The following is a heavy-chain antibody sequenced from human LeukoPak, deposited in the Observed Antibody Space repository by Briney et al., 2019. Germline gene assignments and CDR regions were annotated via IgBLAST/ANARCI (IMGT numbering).Heavy chain of an antibody. CDR1: GFTFSSYS. CDR3: AREAAGNDAFDI. Sequence: GGSLRLSCAASGFTFSSYSMNWVRQAPGKGLEWVSYISSSSSTIYYADSMKGRFTISRDNAKNSLYLQMNSLRAEDTAVYYCAREAAGNDAFDIWGQGTMVTVSS. J-gene: IGHJ3*02. V-gene: IGHV3-48*04. D-gene: IGHD6-13*01. CDR2: ISSSSSTI.